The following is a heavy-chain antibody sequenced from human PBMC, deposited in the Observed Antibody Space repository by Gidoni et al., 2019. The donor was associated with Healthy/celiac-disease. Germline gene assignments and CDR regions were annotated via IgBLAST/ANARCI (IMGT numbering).Heavy chain of an antibody. CDR1: GGTFSSYA. J-gene: IGHJ6*02. CDR2: IIPILGIA. Sequence: QVQLVQSGAEVKKPGSSVKVSCKASGGTFSSYAISWVRQAPGQGLEWMGRIIPILGIANYAQKFQGRVTITADKSTSTAYMELSSLRSEDTAVYYCARDTETYNWNYPIRTHYYYYGMDVWGQGTTVTVSS. V-gene: IGHV1-69*04. D-gene: IGHD1-7*01. CDR3: ARDTETYNWNYPIRTHYYYYGMDV.